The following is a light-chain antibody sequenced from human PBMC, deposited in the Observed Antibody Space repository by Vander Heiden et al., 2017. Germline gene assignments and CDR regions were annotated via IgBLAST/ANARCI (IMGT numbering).Light chain of an antibody. V-gene: IGKV3-20*01. Sequence: EIVLTQSPGTLSLSLGERATLSCRAGQSVRNTYLAWYQQKPGQAPRLLIYGPSGRADGIPDRFSGSGSGTDFTLTSIRLEPEDFAVYYWQQDDSSPTFGQGTQLXIK. J-gene: IGKJ5*01. CDR1: QSVRNTY. CDR3: QQDDSSPT. CDR2: GPS.